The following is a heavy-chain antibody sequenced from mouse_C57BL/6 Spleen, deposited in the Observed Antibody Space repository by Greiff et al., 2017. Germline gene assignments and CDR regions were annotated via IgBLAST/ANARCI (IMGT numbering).Heavy chain of an antibody. V-gene: IGHV1-9*01. Sequence: QVQLQQSGVELMKPGASVKLSCKASGYTFTGYWIEWVKQRPGHGLEWIGEILPGSGSTNYNEKFKGKATLTADTSSNTAYMQGSSLTTEDAAICECDRRRCGDAMDYWGQGTSVTVSS. CDR3: DRRRCGDAMDY. J-gene: IGHJ4*01. CDR1: GYTFTGYW. CDR2: ILPGSGST.